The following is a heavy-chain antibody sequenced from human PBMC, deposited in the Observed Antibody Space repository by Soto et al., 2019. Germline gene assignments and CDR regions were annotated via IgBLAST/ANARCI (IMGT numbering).Heavy chain of an antibody. J-gene: IGHJ6*02. CDR3: AXGNSSGYLRLYYYGMDV. Sequence: SETLSLTCTVSGGSISSGGYYWSWIRQHPGKGLEWIGYIYYSGSTYYNPSLKSRVTISVDTSKNQFSLKLSSVTAADTAVYYCAXGNSSGYLRLYYYGMDVWGQGTTVTVSS. CDR1: GGSISSGGYY. V-gene: IGHV4-31*03. D-gene: IGHD3-22*01. CDR2: IYYSGST.